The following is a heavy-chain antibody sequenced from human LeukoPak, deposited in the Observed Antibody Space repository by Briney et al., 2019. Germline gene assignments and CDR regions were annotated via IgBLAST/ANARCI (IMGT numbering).Heavy chain of an antibody. V-gene: IGHV3-74*01. Sequence: GGSLRLSCAASGFTFSSYWMHWVRQAPGKGLVWVSRISDGGSTTTYADFVKGRFTISRDNAKNTLYLQMNGLRAEDTAAYYCSRSAYYDGSGNYYDYWGQGTLVTVSS. CDR3: SRSAYYDGSGNYYDY. CDR2: ISDGGSTT. D-gene: IGHD3-22*01. CDR1: GFTFSSYW. J-gene: IGHJ4*02.